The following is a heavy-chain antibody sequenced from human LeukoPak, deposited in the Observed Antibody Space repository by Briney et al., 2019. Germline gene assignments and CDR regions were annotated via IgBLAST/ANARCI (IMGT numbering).Heavy chain of an antibody. J-gene: IGHJ6*03. D-gene: IGHD3-3*01. CDR3: ARDALFGVVIYYYMDV. CDR2: IYSSGNT. Sequence: SETLSLTCAVSGASISSSNYYWGWVRQSPGKGLEWIGNIYSSGNTYYNASLKSRVTMYIDTSKNQFSLKLSSVTAADTAVYYCARDALFGVVIYYYMDVWGKGTTVTVSS. V-gene: IGHV4-39*02. CDR1: GASISSSNYY.